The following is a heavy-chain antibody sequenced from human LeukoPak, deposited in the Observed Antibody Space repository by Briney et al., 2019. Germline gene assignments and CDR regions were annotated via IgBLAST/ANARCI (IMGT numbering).Heavy chain of an antibody. Sequence: SETLSLTCTVSGGSISSYYWSWIRQPPGKGLEWIGYIYYSGSTNYNPSLKSRVTISVDTSKNQLSLKLSSLTAADTAVYYCARHEYSGSYYGLSWFDPWGQGALVTVSS. CDR2: IYYSGST. CDR3: ARHEYSGSYYGLSWFDP. CDR1: GGSISSYY. D-gene: IGHD1-26*01. J-gene: IGHJ5*02. V-gene: IGHV4-59*08.